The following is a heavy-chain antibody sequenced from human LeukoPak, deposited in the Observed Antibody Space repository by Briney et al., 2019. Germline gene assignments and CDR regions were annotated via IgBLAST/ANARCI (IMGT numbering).Heavy chain of an antibody. V-gene: IGHV1-69*01. D-gene: IGHD3-10*01. J-gene: IGHJ5*02. CDR3: ARVVLRFGELFPDNWFDP. CDR1: GGTFSSYA. Sequence: GASVKVSCKASGGTFSSYAISWVRQAPGQGLEWMGGIIPIFGTANYAQKFQGRVTITADESTSTAYMELSSLRSEDTAVYYCARVVLRFGELFPDNWFDPWGQGTLVTVSS. CDR2: IIPIFGTA.